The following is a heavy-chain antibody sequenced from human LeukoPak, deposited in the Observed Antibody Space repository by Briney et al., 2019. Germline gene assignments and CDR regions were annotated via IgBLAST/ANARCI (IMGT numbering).Heavy chain of an antibody. D-gene: IGHD3-10*01. V-gene: IGHV3-30-3*01. Sequence: GGSLRLSCAASGFTFSSYAMHWVRQAPGKGLEWAAVISYDGSSKYYADSVKGRFTISRDNAEKSVHLQMNSLRVEDTAVYYCARSVRGAFDIWGQGTMVTVSS. CDR2: ISYDGSSK. J-gene: IGHJ3*02. CDR3: ARSVRGAFDI. CDR1: GFTFSSYA.